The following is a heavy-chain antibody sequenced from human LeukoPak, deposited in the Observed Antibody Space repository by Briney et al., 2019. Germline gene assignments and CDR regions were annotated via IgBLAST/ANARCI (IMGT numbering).Heavy chain of an antibody. CDR1: GYTFTGNY. Sequence: ASVKVSCKASGYTFTGNYMHWVRQAPGQGLEWMGWMNPNSGNTGYAQKFQGRVTMTRNTSISTAYMELSSLRSEDTAVYYCARDRVVRGVWFGELLYDALTSRNWFDPWGQGTLVTVSS. V-gene: IGHV1-8*02. CDR3: ARDRVVRGVWFGELLYDALTSRNWFDP. J-gene: IGHJ5*02. D-gene: IGHD3-10*01. CDR2: MNPNSGNT.